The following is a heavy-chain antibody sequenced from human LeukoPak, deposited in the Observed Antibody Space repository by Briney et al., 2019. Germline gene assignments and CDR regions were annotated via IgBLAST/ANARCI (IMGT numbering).Heavy chain of an antibody. J-gene: IGHJ5*02. V-gene: IGHV1-69*04. CDR1: GGTFSSYA. Sequence: GASVKVSCKASGGTFSSYAISWVRQAPGQGLEWMGRIIPILGIANYAQKFQGRVTITADKSTSTAYMELSSLRSEDTAVYYCARESYYAQGSYISEGFDPWGQGTLVTVSS. CDR3: ARESYYAQGSYISEGFDP. CDR2: IIPILGIA. D-gene: IGHD3-10*01.